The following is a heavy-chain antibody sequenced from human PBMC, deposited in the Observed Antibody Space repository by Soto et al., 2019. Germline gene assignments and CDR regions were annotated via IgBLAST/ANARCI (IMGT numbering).Heavy chain of an antibody. CDR3: ARGQRFSDWFDP. V-gene: IGHV4-4*07. CDR2: VYSSGGT. Sequence: SETLSLTCTVSGGSMSRYYWTWMRQPAGKGLEWIGRVYSSGGTHYNPSLKSRVTISLDTSKNQFSLRLLSVTDADTAVYYCARGQRFSDWFDPWGQGTLVTVSS. D-gene: IGHD3-3*01. CDR1: GGSMSRYY. J-gene: IGHJ5*02.